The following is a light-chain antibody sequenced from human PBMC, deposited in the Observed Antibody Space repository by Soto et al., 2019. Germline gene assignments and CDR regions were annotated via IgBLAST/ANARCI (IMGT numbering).Light chain of an antibody. V-gene: IGKV3-20*01. Sequence: ESVWTQSPGTLALSPGEIATLSCSAGQSVSSNYLAWYPQKPAQAPRLLIYGASSSATGIPDKFSGSGSGTDFTLTIDGLEPEDFAVYYCQQSGYSPITFGQGTRLEI. J-gene: IGKJ5*01. CDR1: QSVSSNY. CDR2: GAS. CDR3: QQSGYSPIT.